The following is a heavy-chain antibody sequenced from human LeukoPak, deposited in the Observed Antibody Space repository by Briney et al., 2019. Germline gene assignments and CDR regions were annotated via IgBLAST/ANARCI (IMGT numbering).Heavy chain of an antibody. CDR1: GFTFSSYV. Sequence: GGPLRLSCAASGFTFSSYVMSWVRQAPGKGLEWVSAISGSGGSTYYADSVKGRFTISRENSKNTLYLQMNSLKAEDTDSYYCPKDREDAEYYFAYWGQGTLVTVSS. V-gene: IGHV3-23*01. CDR3: PKDREDAEYYFAY. D-gene: IGHD2-2*01. CDR2: ISGSGGST. J-gene: IGHJ4*02.